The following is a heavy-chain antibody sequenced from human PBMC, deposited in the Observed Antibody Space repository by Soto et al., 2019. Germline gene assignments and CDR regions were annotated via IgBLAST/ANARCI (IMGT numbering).Heavy chain of an antibody. CDR2: ISYDGSNK. J-gene: IGHJ4*02. CDR3: AKSEDWHFDY. D-gene: IGHD3-9*01. V-gene: IGHV3-30*18. Sequence: QVQLVESGGGVVQPGRSLRLSCAASGFTFSSYGMHWVRQAPGKGLEWVAVISYDGSNKYYADSVKGRFTISRDNSKNTLSLKMNSLRAEDTAVSYCAKSEDWHFDYWGQGTLVTVSS. CDR1: GFTFSSYG.